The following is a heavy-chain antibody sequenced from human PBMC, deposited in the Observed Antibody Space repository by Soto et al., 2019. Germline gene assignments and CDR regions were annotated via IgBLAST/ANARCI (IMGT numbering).Heavy chain of an antibody. V-gene: IGHV1-46*01. CDR1: GDTFTNYY. J-gene: IGHJ4*02. D-gene: IGHD6-19*01. CDR3: ARLKVTSGLSY. CDR2: IGPSGTTT. Sequence: ASVKVSCKASGDTFTNYYIHWVRQAPGQGLEWMGTIGPSGTTTFYAQNLQGRVTMTRDTSTGTLYMELSSLTSEDTAVYYCARLKVTSGLSYWGQGTLVTVSS.